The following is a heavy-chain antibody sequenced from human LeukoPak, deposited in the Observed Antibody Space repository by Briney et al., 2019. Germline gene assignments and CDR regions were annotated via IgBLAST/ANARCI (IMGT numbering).Heavy chain of an antibody. Sequence: PGGSLRLSCAASGFTISSFGMNWVRQAPGKGLEWISYISSTSSTIYYADSVKGRFTISRDSAKNSLYLQMNSLRAEDTAVYYCARHYSGAYGLGYWGQGTLVTVSS. D-gene: IGHD1-26*01. J-gene: IGHJ4*02. CDR2: ISSTSSTI. CDR1: GFTISSFG. CDR3: ARHYSGAYGLGY. V-gene: IGHV3-48*01.